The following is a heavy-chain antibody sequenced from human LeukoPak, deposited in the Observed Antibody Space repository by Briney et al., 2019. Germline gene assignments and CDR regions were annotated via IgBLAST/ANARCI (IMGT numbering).Heavy chain of an antibody. CDR1: GGSFSGYY. V-gene: IGHV4-34*01. Sequence: SETLSLTCAVYGGSFSGYYWSWIRQPPGKGLEWIGEINHSGSTNYNPSLKSRVTISVDTSKNQFSLKLSSVTAADTAVYYCARQVDYDYVWGSYRSYYFDYWGQGTLVTVSS. CDR2: INHSGST. J-gene: IGHJ4*02. CDR3: ARQVDYDYVWGSYRSYYFDY. D-gene: IGHD3-16*02.